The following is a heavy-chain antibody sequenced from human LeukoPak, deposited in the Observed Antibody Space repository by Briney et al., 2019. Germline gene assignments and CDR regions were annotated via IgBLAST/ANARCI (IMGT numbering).Heavy chain of an antibody. CDR1: GYTFTSIG. Sequence: ASVKVSCKGSGYTFTSIGLSWVRQAPGRGLEWMGWIDNYSGDTEYAQNFQGRVTMTTDTTTSTAYMELRSLRSDDTAVYYCARDYSIRVAASSYGMDVWGQGTTVTVSS. CDR2: IDNYSGDT. J-gene: IGHJ6*02. V-gene: IGHV1-18*01. CDR3: ARDYSIRVAASSYGMDV. D-gene: IGHD6-19*01.